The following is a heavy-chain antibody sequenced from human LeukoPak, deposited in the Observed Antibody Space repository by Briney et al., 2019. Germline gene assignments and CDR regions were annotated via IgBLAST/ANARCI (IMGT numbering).Heavy chain of an antibody. CDR3: ARDTLAAAGTHDY. CDR1: GGSISSSSYY. V-gene: IGHV4-39*07. D-gene: IGHD6-13*01. Sequence: SETLSLTCTVSGGSISSSSYYWGWIRQPPGKGLEWIGSIYYSGRTYYNPSLKSRITISVDTSKNQFSLKLSSVTAADTAVYYCARDTLAAAGTHDYWGQGTLVTVSS. J-gene: IGHJ4*02. CDR2: IYYSGRT.